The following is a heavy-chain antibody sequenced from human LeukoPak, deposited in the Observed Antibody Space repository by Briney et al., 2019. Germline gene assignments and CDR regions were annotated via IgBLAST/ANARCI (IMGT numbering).Heavy chain of an antibody. CDR2: IYWDDDK. J-gene: IGHJ4*02. D-gene: IGHD5-12*01. Sequence: SGPTLVNPTQTLTLTCTFSGFSLSTSGVGVGWIRQPPGKALEWLAPIYWDDDKRYSPSLKSRLTITKDTSKNQVVLTMTNMDPVDTATYYCAHTRRGYSGYDWSYYFDYWGQGTQVTVSS. V-gene: IGHV2-5*02. CDR3: AHTRRGYSGYDWSYYFDY. CDR1: GFSLSTSGVG.